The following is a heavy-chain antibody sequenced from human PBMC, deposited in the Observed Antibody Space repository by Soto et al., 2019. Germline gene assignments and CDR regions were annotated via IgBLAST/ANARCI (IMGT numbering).Heavy chain of an antibody. CDR3: ARDLTPRVPAAKGNWFDP. D-gene: IGHD2-2*01. V-gene: IGHV3-21*01. CDR1: GFTFSSYS. Sequence: GGSLRLSCAASGFTFSSYSMNWVRQAPGKGLEWVSSISSSSSYIYYADSVKGRFTISRDNAKNSLYLQMNSLRAEDTAVYYCARDLTPRVPAAKGNWFDPWGQGTLVTVSS. J-gene: IGHJ5*02. CDR2: ISSSSSYI.